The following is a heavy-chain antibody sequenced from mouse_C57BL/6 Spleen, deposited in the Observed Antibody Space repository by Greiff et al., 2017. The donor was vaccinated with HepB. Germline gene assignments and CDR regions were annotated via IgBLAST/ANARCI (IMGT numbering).Heavy chain of an antibody. CDR1: GYTFTSYW. D-gene: IGHD1-1*01. J-gene: IGHJ3*01. CDR3: ARSMDYYGSSLWAY. V-gene: IGHV1-69*01. CDR2: IDPSDSYT. Sequence: QVQLQQPGAELVMPGASVKLSCKASGYTFTSYWMHWVKQRPGQGLEWIGEIDPSDSYTNYNQKFKGKSTLTVDKSSSTAYMQLSSLTSEDSAVYYCARSMDYYGSSLWAYWGQGTLVTVSA.